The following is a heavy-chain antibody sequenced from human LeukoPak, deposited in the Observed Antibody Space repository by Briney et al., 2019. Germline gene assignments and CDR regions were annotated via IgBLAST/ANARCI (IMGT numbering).Heavy chain of an antibody. Sequence: SETLSLTCTVSGGSISSYYWGWIRQPPGKGLEWIGSIYYSGSTYYNPSLKSRVTISVDTSKNQFSLKLSSVTAADTAVYYCARGRWGYYDSSGYGLDYWGQGTLVTVSS. CDR2: IYYSGST. J-gene: IGHJ4*02. CDR1: GGSISSYY. V-gene: IGHV4-39*07. CDR3: ARGRWGYYDSSGYGLDY. D-gene: IGHD3-22*01.